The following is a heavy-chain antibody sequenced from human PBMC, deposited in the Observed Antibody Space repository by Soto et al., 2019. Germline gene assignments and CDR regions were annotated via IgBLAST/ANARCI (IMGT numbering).Heavy chain of an antibody. CDR3: ARTLSYCSSTSCLQYYFDY. J-gene: IGHJ4*02. CDR1: GYTFTSYG. D-gene: IGHD2-2*01. CDR2: ISAYNGNT. V-gene: IGHV1-18*01. Sequence: GASVKVSCKASGYTFTSYGISWVRQAPGQGLEWMGWISAYNGNTNYAQKLQGRVTMTTDTSTSTAYMELRSLRSDDTAVYYCARTLSYCSSTSCLQYYFDYWGQGTLVTVSS.